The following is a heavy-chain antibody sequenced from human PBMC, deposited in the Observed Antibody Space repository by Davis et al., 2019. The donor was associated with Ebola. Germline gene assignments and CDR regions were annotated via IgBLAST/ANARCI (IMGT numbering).Heavy chain of an antibody. J-gene: IGHJ6*02. Sequence: AASVKVSCKASGYTFTSYAMHWVRQAPGQRLEWMGWINAGNGNTKYSQKFQGRVTITRDTSASTAYMELSSLRSEDTAVYYCARWARLYYYYGMDVWGQGTTVTVSS. D-gene: IGHD6-6*01. V-gene: IGHV1-3*01. CDR2: INAGNGNT. CDR3: ARWARLYYYYGMDV. CDR1: GYTFTSYA.